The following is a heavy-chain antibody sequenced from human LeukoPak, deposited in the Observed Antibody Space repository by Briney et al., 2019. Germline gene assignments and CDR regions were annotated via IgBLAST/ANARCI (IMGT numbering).Heavy chain of an antibody. CDR3: ARSEQLVHYGMDV. Sequence: GGSLRLSCAASGFTFSSYSMNWVRQAPGKGLEWVSSISSSSSYIYYADSVKGRFTISRDNAKNSLYLQMNSLRAEDTAVYYCARSEQLVHYGMDVWGQGTTVTVSS. CDR1: GFTFSSYS. CDR2: ISSSSSYI. J-gene: IGHJ6*02. V-gene: IGHV3-21*01. D-gene: IGHD6-13*01.